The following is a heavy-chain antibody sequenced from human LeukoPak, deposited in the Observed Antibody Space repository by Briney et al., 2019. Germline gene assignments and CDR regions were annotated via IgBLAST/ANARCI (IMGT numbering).Heavy chain of an antibody. CDR3: ARGYCSSTSCYFDY. CDR2: INWNGGST. Sequence: GGSLRLSCAASGFTFDDYGMSWVRQAPGKGLEWVSGINWNGGSTGYADSVKGRFTISRDNAKNSLYLQMNSLRAEDTALYYCARGYCSSTSCYFDYWGQGALVTVSS. V-gene: IGHV3-20*04. CDR1: GFTFDDYG. J-gene: IGHJ4*02. D-gene: IGHD2-2*01.